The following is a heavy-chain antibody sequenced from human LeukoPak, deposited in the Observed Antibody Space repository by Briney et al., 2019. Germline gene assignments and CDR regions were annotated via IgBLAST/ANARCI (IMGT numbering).Heavy chain of an antibody. Sequence: ASVKVYCKASGYTFTSYGISWVRQAPGQGLEWMGWISAYNGNTNYAQKLQGRVTMTTDTSTSTAYMELRSLRSDDTAVYYCARQVDAVDFWSGYGHSPHFDYWGQGTLVTVSS. CDR2: ISAYNGNT. D-gene: IGHD3-3*01. V-gene: IGHV1-18*01. CDR1: GYTFTSYG. J-gene: IGHJ4*02. CDR3: ARQVDAVDFWSGYGHSPHFDY.